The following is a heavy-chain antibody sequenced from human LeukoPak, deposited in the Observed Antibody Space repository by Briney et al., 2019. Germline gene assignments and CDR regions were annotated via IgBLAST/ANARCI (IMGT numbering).Heavy chain of an antibody. Sequence: GGSLRLSCAASGFTFSSYAMSWVRQAPGKGLEWVSAISGSGGSTYYADSVKGRFTISRDNSKNTLYLQMNSLRAEDAAVHYCAKARLLWFGELMSPDFDYWGQGTLVTVSS. CDR2: ISGSGGST. D-gene: IGHD3-10*01. V-gene: IGHV3-23*01. CDR1: GFTFSSYA. CDR3: AKARLLWFGELMSPDFDY. J-gene: IGHJ4*02.